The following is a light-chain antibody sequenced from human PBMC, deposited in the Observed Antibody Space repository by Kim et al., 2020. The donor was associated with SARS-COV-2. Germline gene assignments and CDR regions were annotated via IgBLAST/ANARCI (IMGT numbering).Light chain of an antibody. V-gene: IGKV1-5*03. Sequence: DIQMTQSPSTLSASVGDTVTISCRASESFSSWLAWYQQKPGKAPNLLIYKASNLESGVPSRFSGSESGTEFTLTITSLQPDDFATYYCQQYYISPYTFGQETKLEI. CDR2: KAS. J-gene: IGKJ2*01. CDR1: ESFSSW. CDR3: QQYYISPYT.